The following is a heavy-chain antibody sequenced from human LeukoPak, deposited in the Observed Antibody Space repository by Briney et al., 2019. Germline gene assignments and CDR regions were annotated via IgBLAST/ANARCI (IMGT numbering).Heavy chain of an antibody. CDR3: ANSMELFLEWLLYLDY. CDR1: GFTFSSYA. D-gene: IGHD3-3*01. V-gene: IGHV3-23*01. CDR2: ISGSGGST. Sequence: GGSLRLSCAASGFTFSSYAMSWVRQAPGKGLEWVSAISGSGGSTYYADSVKGRLTISRDNSKNTLYLQMNSLRAEDTAVYYCANSMELFLEWLLYLDYWGQGTLVTVSS. J-gene: IGHJ4*02.